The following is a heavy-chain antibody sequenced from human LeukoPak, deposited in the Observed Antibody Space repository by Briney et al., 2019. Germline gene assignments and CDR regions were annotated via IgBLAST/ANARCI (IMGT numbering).Heavy chain of an antibody. J-gene: IGHJ4*02. CDR1: GYTFTGYY. V-gene: IGHV1-2*02. CDR3: ARDYDSSGYPYFDY. Sequence: ASVKVCCKASGYTFTGYYMHWVRQAPGQGLEWMGWINPNSGGTNYAQKFQGRVTMTRDTSISTAYMELSRLRSDDTAVYYCARDYDSSGYPYFDYWGQGTLVTVSS. D-gene: IGHD3-22*01. CDR2: INPNSGGT.